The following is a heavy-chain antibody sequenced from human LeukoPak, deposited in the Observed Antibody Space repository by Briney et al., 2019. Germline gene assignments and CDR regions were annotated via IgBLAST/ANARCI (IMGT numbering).Heavy chain of an antibody. CDR3: ARERVRGSGVIDY. V-gene: IGHV4-59*01. J-gene: IGHJ4*02. CDR2: IYYSGST. D-gene: IGHD3-10*01. CDR1: GGSISSYY. Sequence: SETLSLTCTVSGGSISSYYWSWIRQPPGKGVEWIGYIYYSGSTNYNPSLKSRVTISVDTSKNQFSLKLSSVTAADTAVYYCARERVRGSGVIDYWGQGTLVTVSS.